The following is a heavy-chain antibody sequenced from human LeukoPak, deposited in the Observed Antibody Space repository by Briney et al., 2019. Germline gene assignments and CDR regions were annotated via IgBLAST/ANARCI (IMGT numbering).Heavy chain of an antibody. J-gene: IGHJ4*02. V-gene: IGHV3-66*01. CDR1: GFTVTTNY. CDR3: ARVGSTWYEDY. D-gene: IGHD6-13*01. CDR2: IYSGGYT. Sequence: GGSLRLSCAASGFTVTTNYMTWVRQAPGKGLEWVSIIYSGGYTDYADSVKGRFTISRDDVKNSLYLQMNSLRAEDTAVYYCARVGSTWYEDYWGQGTLVTVSS.